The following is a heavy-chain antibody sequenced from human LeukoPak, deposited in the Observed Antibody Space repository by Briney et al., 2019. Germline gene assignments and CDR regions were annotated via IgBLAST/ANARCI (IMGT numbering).Heavy chain of an antibody. CDR2: INHSGST. J-gene: IGHJ4*02. CDR3: ARGPPPDFDY. V-gene: IGHV4-34*01. Sequence: KPSETLSLTCAVYGGSFSGYYWSWIRQPPGKGLEWIGEINHSGSTNYNPSLKSRVTISVDRPKNQFSLKLSSVTAADTAVYYCARGPPPDFDYWGQGTLVTVSS. CDR1: GGSFSGYY.